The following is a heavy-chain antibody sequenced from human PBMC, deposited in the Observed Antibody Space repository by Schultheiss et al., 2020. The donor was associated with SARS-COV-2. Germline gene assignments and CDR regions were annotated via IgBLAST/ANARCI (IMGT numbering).Heavy chain of an antibody. CDR2: IKQDGSEK. Sequence: GGSLRLSCAASGFTFSSYWMSWVRQAPGKGLEWVANIKQDGSEKYYVDSVKGRFTISRDNAKNSLYLQMNSLRAEDTAVYYCASPVGTDNYYDSSGYPTGPEYGMDVWGQGTTVTVSS. CDR1: GFTFSSYW. J-gene: IGHJ6*02. CDR3: ASPVGTDNYYDSSGYPTGPEYGMDV. V-gene: IGHV3-7*01. D-gene: IGHD3-22*01.